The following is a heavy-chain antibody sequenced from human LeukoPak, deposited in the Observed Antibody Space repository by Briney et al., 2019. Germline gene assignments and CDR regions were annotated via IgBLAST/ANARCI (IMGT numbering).Heavy chain of an antibody. CDR3: ARALSNYVDYYFYYYMDV. CDR2: INWNGDST. Sequence: GGSLRLSCAASGFTFDDYGVSWVRQAPGKGLEWVSGINWNGDSTGYVDSVKGRFTISRDNAKNSLYLQMNSLRAEDTALYYCARALSNYVDYYFYYYMDVWGKGTTVTVSS. CDR1: GFTFDDYG. D-gene: IGHD4-11*01. J-gene: IGHJ6*03. V-gene: IGHV3-20*04.